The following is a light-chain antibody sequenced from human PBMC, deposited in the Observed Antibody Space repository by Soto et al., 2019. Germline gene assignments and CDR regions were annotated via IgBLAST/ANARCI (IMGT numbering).Light chain of an antibody. V-gene: IGLV1-51*01. CDR3: GTRDRSLTAGV. CDR1: SSNIGNNY. CDR2: NNN. J-gene: IGLJ2*01. Sequence: QSVLTQPPSVSAAPGQKVTISCSGSSSNIGNNYVYWYQQFPGTAPKLLIYNNNERPSVIPDRFSGSKSGSSATLDITGLQTVDEADYNSGTRDRSLTAGVFGGGTKLTVL.